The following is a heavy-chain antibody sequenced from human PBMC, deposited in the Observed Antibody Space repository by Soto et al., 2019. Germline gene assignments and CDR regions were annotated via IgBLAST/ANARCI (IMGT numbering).Heavy chain of an antibody. CDR2: ISLYNGNT. CDR1: GYSFIGYY. Sequence: ASVKVSCKASGYSFIGYYIHWVRQAPGQGPEWLGWISLYNGNTNYAQQFQGRVTMTTDTSTSTAYMELRSLRSDDTAMYFCAIYHLELFRFDYWGQGTLVTVSS. J-gene: IGHJ4*02. D-gene: IGHD2-2*01. V-gene: IGHV1-18*01. CDR3: AIYHLELFRFDY.